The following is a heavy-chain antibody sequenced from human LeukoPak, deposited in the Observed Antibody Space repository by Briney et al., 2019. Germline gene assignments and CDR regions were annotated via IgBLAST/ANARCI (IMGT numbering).Heavy chain of an antibody. D-gene: IGHD3-22*01. J-gene: IGHJ4*02. CDR1: GFTFSSYS. CDR3: ARIDSSGYLIDY. CDR2: ISSSSSYI. Sequence: GGSLRLSCAAPGFTFSSYSMNWVRQAPGKGLEWVSSISSSSSYIYYADSVKGRFTISRDNAKNSLYLQMNSLRAEDTAVYYCARIDSSGYLIDYWGQGTLVTVSS. V-gene: IGHV3-21*01.